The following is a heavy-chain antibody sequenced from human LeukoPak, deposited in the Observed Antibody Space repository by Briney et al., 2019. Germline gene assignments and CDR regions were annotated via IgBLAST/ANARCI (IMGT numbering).Heavy chain of an antibody. CDR2: TNSGGTST. V-gene: IGHV3-23*01. CDR1: GFPFSDFS. Sequence: GGSLRLSCATSGFPFSDFSMTRVRQAPGKGLEWISTTNSGGTSTYYAESVKGRFTISRDNSKNTLYLQMNSLRAEDTAVYYCAKDSAAADNYYYYYGMDVWGQGATVTVSS. D-gene: IGHD6-13*01. CDR3: AKDSAAADNYYYYYGMDV. J-gene: IGHJ6*02.